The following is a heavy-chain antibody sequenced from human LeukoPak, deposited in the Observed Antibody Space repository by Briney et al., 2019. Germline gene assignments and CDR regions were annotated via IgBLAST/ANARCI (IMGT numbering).Heavy chain of an antibody. V-gene: IGHV3-23*01. Sequence: PGGSLRLSCAASGFTFSNYAMTWVRQAPGKGLEWVSAISGSGVTTYYADSVKGRFTISRHNSKNTLYLQMNSLRAEDTALYYCAKDPLKWDHDAFDVWGQGTMVTVSS. CDR2: ISGSGVTT. J-gene: IGHJ3*01. CDR3: AKDPLKWDHDAFDV. D-gene: IGHD1-26*01. CDR1: GFTFSNYA.